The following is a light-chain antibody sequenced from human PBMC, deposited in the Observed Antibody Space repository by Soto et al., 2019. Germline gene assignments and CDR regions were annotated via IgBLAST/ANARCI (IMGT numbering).Light chain of an antibody. CDR2: GAS. CDR1: QSVRSTS. CDR3: QHYNSSPPIT. V-gene: IGKV3-20*01. J-gene: IGKJ5*01. Sequence: VLTQSPGTLSLSPGERANLSCRASQSVRSTSLVWYQQKPAQAPRLLIYGASSRATGIPDRFSGGGSGTDFTLTISRLEPEDFAVYYCQHYNSSPPITFGQGTRLEIK.